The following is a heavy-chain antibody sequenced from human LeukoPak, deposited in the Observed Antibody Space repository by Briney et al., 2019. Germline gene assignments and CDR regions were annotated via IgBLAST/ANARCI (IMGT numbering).Heavy chain of an antibody. V-gene: IGHV4-59*01. CDR3: ARGGRFQTGDYYYYYYMDV. J-gene: IGHJ6*03. CDR1: GGSISSYY. D-gene: IGHD1-26*01. Sequence: SETLSLTCTVSGGSISSYYRSWIRQPPGKGLEWIGYIYYSGSTNYNPSLKSRVTISVDTSKNQFSLKLSSVTAADTAVYYCARGGRFQTGDYYYYYYMDVWGKGTTVTVSS. CDR2: IYYSGST.